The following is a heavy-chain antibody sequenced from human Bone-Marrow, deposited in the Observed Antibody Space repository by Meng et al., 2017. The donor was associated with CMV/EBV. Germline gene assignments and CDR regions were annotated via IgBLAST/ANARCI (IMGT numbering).Heavy chain of an antibody. CDR3: ARGFGHSSSFGKHYFYYYGMDV. CDR1: GGSFGGYY. J-gene: IGHJ6*02. CDR2: INHSGST. V-gene: IGHV4-34*01. D-gene: IGHD6-6*01. Sequence: SETRSLTCAVYGGSFGGYYWSWIRQPPGKGLEWIGEINHSGSTNYNPSLKGRVTISVDTSKNQFSLKLSSVTAADTAVYYCARGFGHSSSFGKHYFYYYGMDVWGQGTTVTVSS.